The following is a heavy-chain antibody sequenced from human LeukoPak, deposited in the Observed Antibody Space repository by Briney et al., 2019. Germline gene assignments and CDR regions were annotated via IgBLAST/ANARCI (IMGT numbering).Heavy chain of an antibody. CDR2: ISSSSSYI. CDR3: ARGPRGYAFDI. J-gene: IGHJ3*02. D-gene: IGHD3-10*01. Sequence: GGSLRLSCAASGFTFSSYTMNWVRQAPGKGLEWVSSISSSSSYIYYADSVKGRFIISRDNAKNSLHLQMNSLRAEDTAVYYCARGPRGYAFDIWGQGTMVTVSS. CDR1: GFTFSSYT. V-gene: IGHV3-21*01.